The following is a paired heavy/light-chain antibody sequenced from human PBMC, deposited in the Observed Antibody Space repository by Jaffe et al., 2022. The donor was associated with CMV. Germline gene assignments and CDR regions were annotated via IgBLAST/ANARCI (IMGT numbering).Light chain of an antibody. J-gene: IGKJ2*01. CDR1: QSLLHSDGKTY. V-gene: IGKV2D-29*02. CDR2: EVS. CDR3: MQSIQLPPVT. Sequence: DIVMTQTPLSLSVTPGQPASISCKSSQSLLHSDGKTYLYWYLQKPGQSPQLLIYEVSNRFSGVPDRFSGSGSGTDFTLKISRVEAEDVGVYYCMQSIQLPPVTFGQGTKLEIK.
Heavy chain of an antibody. V-gene: IGHV4-59*01. CDR1: GGSISSYY. CDR3: ASLYSSSWYGNYYYYYGMDV. D-gene: IGHD6-13*01. Sequence: QVQLQESGPGLVKPSETLSLTCTVSGGSISSYYWSWIRQPPGKGLEWIGYIYYSGSTNYNPSLKSRVTISVDTSKNQFSLKLSSVTAADTAVYYCASLYSSSWYGNYYYYYGMDVWGQGTTVTVSS. CDR2: IYYSGST. J-gene: IGHJ6*02.